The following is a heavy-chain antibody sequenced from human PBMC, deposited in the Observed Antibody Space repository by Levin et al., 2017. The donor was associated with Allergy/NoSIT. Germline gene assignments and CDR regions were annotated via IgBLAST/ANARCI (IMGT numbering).Heavy chain of an antibody. J-gene: IGHJ4*02. CDR2: ISHTGRT. V-gene: IGHV4-38-2*01. CDR3: ARALADGTED. CDR1: GYSIRSPYY. Sequence: PSETLSLTCAVSGYSIRSPYYWGWIRQPPGKGLEWIGSISHTGRTYYNPALKSQLTMSVDTSKNQFSLKVRSVTAADAAVYYCARALADGTEDWGQGTLVIVSS.